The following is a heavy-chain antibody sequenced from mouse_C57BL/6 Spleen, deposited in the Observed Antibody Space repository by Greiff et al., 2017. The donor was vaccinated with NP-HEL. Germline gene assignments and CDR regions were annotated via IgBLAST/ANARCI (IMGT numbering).Heavy chain of an antibody. CDR1: GFTFTDYY. D-gene: IGHD1-1*01. J-gene: IGHJ4*01. V-gene: IGHV7-3*01. CDR3: ARGVVAENAMDY. CDR2: IRNKANGYTT. Sequence: DVMLVESGGGLVQPGGSLSLSCAASGFTFTDYYMSWVRQPPGKALEWLGFIRNKANGYTTEYSASVKGLFTISRDNSQSILYLQMNALRAEDSATYYCARGVVAENAMDYWGQGTSVTVAS.